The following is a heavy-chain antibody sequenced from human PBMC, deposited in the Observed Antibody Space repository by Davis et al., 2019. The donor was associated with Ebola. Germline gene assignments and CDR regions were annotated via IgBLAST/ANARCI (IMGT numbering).Heavy chain of an antibody. CDR1: GGSFSGYY. V-gene: IGHV4-34*01. CDR2: INHSGST. D-gene: IGHD3-16*02. CDR3: ARVPYYDYIWGSYRSSLFDY. Sequence: PSETLFLTCAVYGGSFSGYYWSWIRQPPGKGLEWIGEINHSGSTNYNPSLKSRVTISVDTSKNQFSLKLSSVTAADTAVYYCARVPYYDYIWGSYRSSLFDYWGQGTLVTVSS. J-gene: IGHJ4*02.